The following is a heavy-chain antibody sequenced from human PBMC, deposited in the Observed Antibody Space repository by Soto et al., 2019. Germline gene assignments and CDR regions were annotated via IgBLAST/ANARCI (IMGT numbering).Heavy chain of an antibody. Sequence: ASVKVSCKASGCTFTSYGISWVRQAPGQGLEWMGWISAYNGNTNYAQKLQGRVTMTTDTSTSTAYMELRSLRSDDTAVYYCARDSSGWSWYYYGMDVWGQGTTVTSP. V-gene: IGHV1-18*01. CDR3: ARDSSGWSWYYYGMDV. D-gene: IGHD6-19*01. CDR2: ISAYNGNT. CDR1: GCTFTSYG. J-gene: IGHJ6*02.